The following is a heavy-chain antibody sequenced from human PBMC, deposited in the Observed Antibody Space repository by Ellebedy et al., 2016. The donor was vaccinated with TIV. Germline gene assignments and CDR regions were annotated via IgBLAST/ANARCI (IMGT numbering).Heavy chain of an antibody. J-gene: IGHJ6*02. D-gene: IGHD3-10*01. CDR1: GYTFTGYY. CDR3: ASSWPGNYYGMDV. Sequence: ASVKVSCKASGYTFTGYYMHWARQAPGQGLEWMGGIIPIFGTANYAQKFQGRVTITADESTSTAYMELSSLRSEDTAVYYCASSWPGNYYGMDVWGQGTTVTVSS. V-gene: IGHV1-69*13. CDR2: IIPIFGTA.